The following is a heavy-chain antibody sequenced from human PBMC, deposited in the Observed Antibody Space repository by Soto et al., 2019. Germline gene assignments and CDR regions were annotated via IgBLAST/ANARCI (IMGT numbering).Heavy chain of an antibody. Sequence: QGFECIGIINPSGGSKSYEQKFQGRVTMTRNTSTSTVYMELSSLKSEDTAVYYCARAGGYSLFFKQETAYDMDVWGQGTTVTVSS. D-gene: IGHD5-12*01. J-gene: IGHJ6*02. CDR3: ARAGGYSLFFKQETAYDMDV. V-gene: IGHV1-46*01. CDR2: INPSGGSK.